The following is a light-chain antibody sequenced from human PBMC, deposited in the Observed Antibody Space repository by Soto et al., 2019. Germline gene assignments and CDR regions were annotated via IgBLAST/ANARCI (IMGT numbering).Light chain of an antibody. Sequence: DIVMTQSPLSLPVTPGEPASISCRSSQSLLHKSGYNYVDWYLQKPGQSPQLLIYLGSNRASGVLDSFSGIDSATDFPRKITRVKPENVGFYYFMQPHQLPPPFGPGPKWISN. CDR1: QSLLHKSGYNY. CDR2: LGS. CDR3: MQPHQLPPP. V-gene: IGKV2-28*01. J-gene: IGKJ3*01.